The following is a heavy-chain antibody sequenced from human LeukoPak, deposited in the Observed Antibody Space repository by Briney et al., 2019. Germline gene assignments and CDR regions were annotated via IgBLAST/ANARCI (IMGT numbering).Heavy chain of an antibody. D-gene: IGHD3-3*01. CDR1: GGSFTNYH. V-gene: IGHV4-34*01. J-gene: IGHJ4*02. CDR2: VHHSGST. CDR3: ARSGAIFGVVAIRSYFDY. Sequence: SVSLSLTCAVYGGSFTNYHWSWIRQPPGKGLEWIGEVHHSGSTNYNPSLESRVTLSVNTSKNQFALKLGSVTAADTGIYYCARSGAIFGVVAIRSYFDYWGQGIWVTVSS.